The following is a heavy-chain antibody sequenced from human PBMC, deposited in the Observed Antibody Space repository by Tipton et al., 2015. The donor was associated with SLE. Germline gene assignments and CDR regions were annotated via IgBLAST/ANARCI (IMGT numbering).Heavy chain of an antibody. CDR1: GFTFSDYS. V-gene: IGHV3-21*04. D-gene: IGHD3-22*01. CDR2: ISYSSEYI. Sequence: SLRLSCAASGFTFSDYSMNWVRQAPGKGLEWVASISYSSEYIYYADSVKGRFTISRDNAKNSVYLQMNSLRAEDTAVYYCARDSLITMIDFWGQGTLVTVSS. J-gene: IGHJ4*02. CDR3: ARDSLITMIDF.